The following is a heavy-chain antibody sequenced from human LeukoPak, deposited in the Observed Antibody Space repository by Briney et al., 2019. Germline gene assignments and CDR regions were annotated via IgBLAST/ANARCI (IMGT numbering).Heavy chain of an antibody. CDR1: GYTFTSYA. Sequence: GASVKVSCKASGYTFTSYAMHWVCQAPGQRLEWMGWINAGNGNTKCSQKFQGRVTITRDTSASTAYMELSSLRSEDTAVYYCARAAFGGDCYDYWGQGTLVTVSS. D-gene: IGHD2-21*01. CDR2: INAGNGNT. CDR3: ARAAFGGDCYDY. V-gene: IGHV1-3*01. J-gene: IGHJ4*02.